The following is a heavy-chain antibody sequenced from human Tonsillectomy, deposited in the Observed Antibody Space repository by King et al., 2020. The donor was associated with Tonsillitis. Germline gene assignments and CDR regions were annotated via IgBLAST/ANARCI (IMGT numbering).Heavy chain of an antibody. CDR2: ISFDGSNK. V-gene: IGHV3-30*04. D-gene: IGHD3-22*01. Sequence: HVQLVESGGGVVQPGRSLRLSCAASGFTFSSYAMHWVRQAPGKGLEWVAIISFDGSNKYYADSVKGRFTISRDNSKNTLYLQMNSLRAEDTAVYYCARAGNYYDSSGYYPDAFDIWGQGTMVTVSS. CDR3: ARAGNYYDSSGYYPDAFDI. CDR1: GFTFSSYA. J-gene: IGHJ3*02.